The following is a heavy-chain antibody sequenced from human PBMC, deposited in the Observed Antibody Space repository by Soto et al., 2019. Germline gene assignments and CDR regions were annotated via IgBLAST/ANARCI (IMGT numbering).Heavy chain of an antibody. V-gene: IGHV4-59*01. Sequence: SETLSLTCTVSGGSIGSYYGSWIRQPPGKGLEWIGYIYYSGSTNYNPSLKSRVTISVDTSKNQFSLKLSSVTAADTAVYYCTIMVRPKNWFDPWGQGTLVTVSS. J-gene: IGHJ5*02. CDR1: GGSIGSYY. D-gene: IGHD3-10*01. CDR2: IYYSGST. CDR3: TIMVRPKNWFDP.